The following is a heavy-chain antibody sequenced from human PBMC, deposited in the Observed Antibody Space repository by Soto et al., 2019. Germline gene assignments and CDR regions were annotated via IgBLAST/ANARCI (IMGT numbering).Heavy chain of an antibody. CDR2: IYYSGST. CDR3: ARHFRSGYYLLLYYYMDV. D-gene: IGHD3-3*01. J-gene: IGHJ6*03. CDR1: GGSISSSSYY. Sequence: SETLSLTCTVSGGSISSSSYYWGWIRQPPGKGLEWIGSIYYSGSTYYNPSLKSRVTISVDTSKNQFSLKLSSVTAADTAVYYCARHFRSGYYLLLYYYMDVWDKGTTVTVSS. V-gene: IGHV4-39*01.